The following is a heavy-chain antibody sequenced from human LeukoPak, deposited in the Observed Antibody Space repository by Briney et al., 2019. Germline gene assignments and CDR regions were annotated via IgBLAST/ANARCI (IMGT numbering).Heavy chain of an antibody. CDR1: GFTFSSYA. CDR2: ISGSGGST. V-gene: IGHV3-23*01. J-gene: IGHJ4*02. D-gene: IGHD4-17*01. Sequence: GGSLRLSCAASGFTFSSYAMSWVRQAPGKGLEWVSAISGSGGSTHYADSVRGRFTISRDNSKNTLYLQMNSLRAEDTAVYYCAKTPLRWLKEDYFDYWGQGTLVTVSS. CDR3: AKTPLRWLKEDYFDY.